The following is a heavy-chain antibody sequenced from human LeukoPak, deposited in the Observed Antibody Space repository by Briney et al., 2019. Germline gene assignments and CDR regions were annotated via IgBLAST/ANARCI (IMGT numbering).Heavy chain of an antibody. D-gene: IGHD1-26*01. Sequence: SVKVSCKASGGTFSSYAISWVRQAPGQGLEWMGGIIPIFGTANYAQKFQGRVTITADESTSTAYMELSSLRSEDTAVYYCARGQVGATLVYFDYWGQGALVTVSS. CDR1: GGTFSSYA. V-gene: IGHV1-69*13. CDR2: IIPIFGTA. J-gene: IGHJ4*02. CDR3: ARGQVGATLVYFDY.